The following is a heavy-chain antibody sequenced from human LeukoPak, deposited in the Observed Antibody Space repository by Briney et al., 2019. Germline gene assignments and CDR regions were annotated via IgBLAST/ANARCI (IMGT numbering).Heavy chain of an antibody. V-gene: IGHV4-59*08. CDR2: IYYSGST. CDR1: GGSISSYY. D-gene: IGHD5-12*01. J-gene: IGHJ4*02. Sequence: SETLSLTCTVSGGSISSYYWRWIRQPPGKGLEWVGYIYYSGSTNYNPSLKSRETMSVDTSKNQLSLKLSTVTAADTAVYYCARRLGGYNYWRQGTLVTVSS. CDR3: ARRLGGYNY.